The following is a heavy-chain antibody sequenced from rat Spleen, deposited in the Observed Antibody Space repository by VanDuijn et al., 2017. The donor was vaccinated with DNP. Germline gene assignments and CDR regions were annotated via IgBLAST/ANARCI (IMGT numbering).Heavy chain of an antibody. Sequence: VQLKESGPGLVQPSQTLSLTCTVSGFSLTSFHVSWVRQPPGKGLEWMGVMWTGGGTAFNSLPKSRLSIGRDTSKSQLFLKMNSLQTEDTATYYCARGQGYFDYWGQGVMVTVSS. CDR1: GFSLTSFH. CDR2: MWTGGGT. J-gene: IGHJ2*01. CDR3: ARGQGYFDY. V-gene: IGHV2-43*01.